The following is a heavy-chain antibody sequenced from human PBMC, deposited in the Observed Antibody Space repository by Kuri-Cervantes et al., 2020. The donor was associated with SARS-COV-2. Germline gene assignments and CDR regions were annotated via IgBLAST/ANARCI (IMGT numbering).Heavy chain of an antibody. D-gene: IGHD2-2*01. Sequence: GGSLRLSCAASGFTFSNAWMNWVRQAPGKGLEWVSAISGSGGSTYYADSVKGRFTISRDNSKNTLYLQMNSLRAEDTAVYYCAKDSIVVVVPAAKDYWGQGTLVAVSS. CDR1: GFTFSNAW. CDR3: AKDSIVVVVPAAKDY. CDR2: ISGSGGST. V-gene: IGHV3-23*01. J-gene: IGHJ4*02.